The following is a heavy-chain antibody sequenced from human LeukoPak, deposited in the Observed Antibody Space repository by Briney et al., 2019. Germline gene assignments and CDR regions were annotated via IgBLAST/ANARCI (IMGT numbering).Heavy chain of an antibody. J-gene: IGHJ6*02. CDR2: IYYSGST. V-gene: IGHV4-59*01. CDR3: VREEYDRGYYYGMDV. Sequence: PSETLSLTCTVSGGSISSYYWSWIRQPPGKGLEWIGYIYYSGSTNYNPSLKSRVTISVDTSKNQFSLKLSSVTAADTAVYYCVREEYDRGYYYGMDVWGQGTTVTVSS. D-gene: IGHD3-9*01. CDR1: GGSISSYY.